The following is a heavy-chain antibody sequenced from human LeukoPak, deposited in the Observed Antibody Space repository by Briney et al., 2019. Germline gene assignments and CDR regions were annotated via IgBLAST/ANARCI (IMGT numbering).Heavy chain of an antibody. CDR3: TRHTVVPAAISYYYYYMDV. CDR1: GFTFSGSA. Sequence: PGGSLRLSCAASGFTFSGSAMHWVRQASGKGLEWVGRIRSKANSYATAYAASVKGRFTISRDDSKNTAYLQMNSPKTEDTAVYYCTRHTVVPAAISYYYYYMDVWGKGTTVTVSS. CDR2: IRSKANSYAT. J-gene: IGHJ6*03. D-gene: IGHD2-2*01. V-gene: IGHV3-73*01.